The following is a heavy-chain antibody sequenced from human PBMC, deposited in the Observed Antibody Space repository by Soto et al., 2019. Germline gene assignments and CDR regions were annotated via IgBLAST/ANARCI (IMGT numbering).Heavy chain of an antibody. D-gene: IGHD3-10*01. CDR2: IYYSGST. V-gene: IGHV4-31*03. CDR3: ARDQSGCYGSGSYLDY. J-gene: IGHJ4*02. CDR1: GGSISSGGYY. Sequence: QVQLQESGPGLVKPSQTLSLTCTVSGGSISSGGYYWSWIRQHPGKGLEWIGYIYYSGSTYYNPTLKGRVTSTVDTSKNPVSLKLSSVTAADTAVYYCARDQSGCYGSGSYLDYWGQGTLVTVSS.